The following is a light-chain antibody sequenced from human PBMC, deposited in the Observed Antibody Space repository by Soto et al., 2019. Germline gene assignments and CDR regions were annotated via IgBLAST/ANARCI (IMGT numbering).Light chain of an antibody. Sequence: DIQMTQSPSSVSASVADRVTITCRASQDISTWLAWYQQKPGKAPKLLIYAASSLGSGVPSRFSGSGSGTDFTLTISSLQPEDCATYYCQQADSFLWTFGQGTKVDIK. CDR2: AAS. V-gene: IGKV1D-12*01. CDR3: QQADSFLWT. CDR1: QDISTW. J-gene: IGKJ1*01.